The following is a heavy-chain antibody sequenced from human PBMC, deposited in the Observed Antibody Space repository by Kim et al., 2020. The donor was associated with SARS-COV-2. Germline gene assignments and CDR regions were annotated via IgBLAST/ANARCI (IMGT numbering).Heavy chain of an antibody. Sequence: GGSLRLSCAASGFTFTDYYMTWIRQAPGKGLEWLSDISVSGGTINYADSVKGRFTISRDNSKHSVYLQMNSLRADDTAIYYCARGPGDYWGQGTLAT. CDR2: ISVSGGTI. J-gene: IGHJ4*02. CDR3: ARGPGDY. CDR1: GFTFTDYY. V-gene: IGHV3-11*01.